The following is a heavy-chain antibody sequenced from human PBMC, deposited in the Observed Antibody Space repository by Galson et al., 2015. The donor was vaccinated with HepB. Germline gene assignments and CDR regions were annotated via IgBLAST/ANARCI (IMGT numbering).Heavy chain of an antibody. CDR1: GFTFSSYA. J-gene: IGHJ4*02. Sequence: SLRLSCAASGFTFSSYAMHWVRQAPGKGLEWVAVISYDGSNKYYADSVKGRFTISRDNSKNTLYLQMNSLRAEDTAVYYCARGFYGDYALDYWGQVTLFTVSS. V-gene: IGHV3-30-3*01. CDR3: ARGFYGDYALDY. CDR2: ISYDGSNK. D-gene: IGHD4-17*01.